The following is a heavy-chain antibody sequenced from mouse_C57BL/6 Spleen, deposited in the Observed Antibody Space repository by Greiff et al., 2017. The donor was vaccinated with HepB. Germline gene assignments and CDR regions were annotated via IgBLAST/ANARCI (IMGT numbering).Heavy chain of an antibody. D-gene: IGHD1-1*01. CDR1: GYSITSGYD. CDR3: ASSLLLGAMDY. CDR2: ISYSGST. Sequence: VQLKQSGPGMVKPSQSLSLTCTVTGYSITSGYDWHWIRHFPGNKLDWMGYISYSGSTNYKPSLKSRISLTHDTSKNHFFLKLNSVTTEDTATYYCASSLLLGAMDYWGQGTSVTVSS. J-gene: IGHJ4*01. V-gene: IGHV3-1*01.